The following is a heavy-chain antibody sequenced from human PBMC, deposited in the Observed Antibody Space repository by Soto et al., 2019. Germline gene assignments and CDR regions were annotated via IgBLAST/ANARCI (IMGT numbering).Heavy chain of an antibody. V-gene: IGHV3-21*01. CDR2: ISSGSSDT. Sequence: TGGSLRLSCEASGFTFSRVSMNWARQVPGKGLEWVASISSGSSDTWYADSVKGRFIISRDNAQNSLFLQMNTLRPEDTAMYYCARVAYWGPGTQVTVS. CDR1: GFTFSRVS. J-gene: IGHJ4*02. CDR3: ARVAY.